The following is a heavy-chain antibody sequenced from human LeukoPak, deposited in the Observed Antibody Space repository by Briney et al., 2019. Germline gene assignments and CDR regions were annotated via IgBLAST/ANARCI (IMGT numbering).Heavy chain of an antibody. CDR3: AKDVYYDSSGYSPRQYYFDY. D-gene: IGHD3-22*01. CDR2: ISGSGGST. Sequence: GGSLRLSCAASGFTFSSYAMSWVRQAPGKGLEWVSAISGSGGSTYYADSVKGRFTISRDNSKNTLYLQMNSLRAEDTAVYCCAKDVYYDSSGYSPRQYYFDYWGQGTLVTVSS. V-gene: IGHV3-23*01. J-gene: IGHJ4*02. CDR1: GFTFSSYA.